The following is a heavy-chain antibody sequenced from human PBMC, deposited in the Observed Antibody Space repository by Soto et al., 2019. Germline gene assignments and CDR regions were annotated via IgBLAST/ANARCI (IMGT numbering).Heavy chain of an antibody. CDR2: IYYGGST. V-gene: IGHV4-59*08. CDR1: GDSISTDY. D-gene: IGHD2-21*02. CDR3: ANLPPPIVVMTTEITC. Sequence: SETLSLTCTVSGDSISTDYWSCIRQSPGKGLEWIGFIYYGGSTNYNPSLNSRVTISVDTPKNQFSLQLSSVTAADTAVYYCANLPPPIVVMTTEITCWGKGTLVTVAS. J-gene: IGHJ4*02.